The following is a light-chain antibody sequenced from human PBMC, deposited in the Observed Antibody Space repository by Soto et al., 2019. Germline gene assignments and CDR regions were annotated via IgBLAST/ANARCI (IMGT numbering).Light chain of an antibody. J-gene: IGLJ1*01. Sequence: QSALTQPASVSGSPGQSITISCTGTSNDVGSCNCVSWYQQHPGKAPKLLISDVTTRPSGVSNRFSGSKSANTASLTISGLQPEDEAYYYCSSYSTIATRVFGSGTKLTVL. CDR2: DVT. CDR1: SNDVGSCNC. CDR3: SSYSTIATRV. V-gene: IGLV2-14*03.